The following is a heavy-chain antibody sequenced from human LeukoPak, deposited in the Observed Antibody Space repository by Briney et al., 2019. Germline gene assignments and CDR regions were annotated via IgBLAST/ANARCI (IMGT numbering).Heavy chain of an antibody. CDR1: GFTFSDYY. CDR2: ISSSGGTI. Sequence: PGGSLRRSCAASGFTFSDYYMSWSRHAPGEGLEGGSYISSSGGTIYYADSVKGRFTISRDNAKNSLYLQMNSLRVEDTAVYYCARDRWYSSGWYYFDYWGQGTLVTVSS. D-gene: IGHD6-19*01. J-gene: IGHJ4*02. CDR3: ARDRWYSSGWYYFDY. V-gene: IGHV3-11*01.